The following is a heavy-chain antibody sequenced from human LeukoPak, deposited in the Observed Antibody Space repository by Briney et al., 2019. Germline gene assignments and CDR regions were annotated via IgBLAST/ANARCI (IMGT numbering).Heavy chain of an antibody. V-gene: IGHV4-34*01. D-gene: IGHD3-9*01. CDR3: ARGSVTGYYTFDY. CDR2: INHGGST. Sequence: SETLSLTCAAYGGSFSGYYWSWIRQPPGKGLEWIGEINHGGSTNYNPSLKSRVTISVDTSKNQFSLKLSSVTAADTAVYYCARGSVTGYYTFDYWGQGTLVTVSS. J-gene: IGHJ4*02. CDR1: GGSFSGYY.